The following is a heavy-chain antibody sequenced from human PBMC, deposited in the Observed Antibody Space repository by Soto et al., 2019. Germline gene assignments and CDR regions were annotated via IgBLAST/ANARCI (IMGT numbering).Heavy chain of an antibody. D-gene: IGHD6-6*01. J-gene: IGHJ4*02. CDR3: ARVGVAARRGSFDY. V-gene: IGHV4-34*01. CDR1: GGSISGYY. Sequence: SETLSLTCAVDGGSISGYYWSWIRQPPGKGLEWIGEINHSGSTNYNPSLKSRVTISVDTSKNQFSLKLSSVTAADTAVYYCARVGVAARRGSFDYWGQGTLVTVSS. CDR2: INHSGST.